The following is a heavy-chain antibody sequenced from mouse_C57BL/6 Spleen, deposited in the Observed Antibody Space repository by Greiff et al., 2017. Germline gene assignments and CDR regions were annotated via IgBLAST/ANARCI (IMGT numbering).Heavy chain of an antibody. CDR1: GFTFNTYA. D-gene: IGHD1-1*01. V-gene: IGHV10-3*01. Sequence: EVQLVESGGGLVQPKGSLKLSCAASGFTFNTYAMHWVRQAPGKGLEWVARIRSKSSNYATYYADSVKDRFTISRDDSQSMLYLQMNNLKTEKSDMYYGVKGGKEGSFDYWGQGTTLTVSA. CDR3: VKGGKEGSFDY. J-gene: IGHJ2*01. CDR2: IRSKSSNYAT.